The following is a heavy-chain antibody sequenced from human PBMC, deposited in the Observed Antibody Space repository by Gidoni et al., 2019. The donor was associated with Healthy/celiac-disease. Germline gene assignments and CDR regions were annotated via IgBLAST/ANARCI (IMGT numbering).Heavy chain of an antibody. V-gene: IGHV3-9*01. CDR2: ISWNSGSR. CDR3: EKEMGELVWALDY. J-gene: IGHJ4*02. D-gene: IGHD3-16*01. CDR1: GFPFEDYA. Sequence: EVQLVESGGGLVQPGRYLRLSCAASGFPFEDYAMHWVRQPPGKGLEWVSGISWNSGSRGYADSGKGRFTISRDNAKNSLYLQMNSLRAEDTAVYYCEKEMGELVWALDYWGQGTLVTVSS.